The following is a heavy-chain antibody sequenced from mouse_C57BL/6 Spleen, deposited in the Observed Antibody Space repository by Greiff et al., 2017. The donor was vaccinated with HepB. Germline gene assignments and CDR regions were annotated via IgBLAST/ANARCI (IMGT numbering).Heavy chain of an antibody. CDR2: INPSSGYT. CDR3: EKGSSYDWYFDV. D-gene: IGHD1-1*01. Sequence: QVRLQQSGADLVKPGASVKLSCKASGYTFTSYWMHWVKQRPGQGLEWIGYINPSSGYTKYNQKFKDKATLTADKSSSTAYMQLSSLTYEDSAVDYYEKGSSYDWYFDVWGTGTTVTVSS. J-gene: IGHJ1*03. CDR1: GYTFTSYW. V-gene: IGHV1-7*01.